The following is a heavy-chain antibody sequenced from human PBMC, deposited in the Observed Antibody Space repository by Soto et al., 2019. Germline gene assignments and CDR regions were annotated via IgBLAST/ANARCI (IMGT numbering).Heavy chain of an antibody. CDR3: ARDPQQLGSGMDV. V-gene: IGHV4-31*03. Sequence: PSETLSLTCTVSGGSISSGGYYWSWIRQHPGKGLEWIGYIYYSGSTYYSPSLKSRVTISVDTSKNQFSLKLSSVTAADTAVYYCARDPQQLGSGMDVWGQGTTATVSS. CDR1: GGSISSGGYY. D-gene: IGHD6-13*01. J-gene: IGHJ6*02. CDR2: IYYSGST.